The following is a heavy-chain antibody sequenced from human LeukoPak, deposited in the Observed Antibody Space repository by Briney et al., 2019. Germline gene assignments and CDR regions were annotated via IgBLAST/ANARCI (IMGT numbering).Heavy chain of an antibody. Sequence: GGSLRLSCAASGFTFSSYAMHWVRQAPGKGLEWVAVISYDGSNKYYADSVKGRFTISRDNSKNTLYLQMNSLRAEDTAVYYCAKDHHRSNLFGVVTGNYDYWGQGTLVTVSS. CDR2: ISYDGSNK. D-gene: IGHD3-3*01. CDR3: AKDHHRSNLFGVVTGNYDY. CDR1: GFTFSSYA. J-gene: IGHJ4*02. V-gene: IGHV3-30-3*02.